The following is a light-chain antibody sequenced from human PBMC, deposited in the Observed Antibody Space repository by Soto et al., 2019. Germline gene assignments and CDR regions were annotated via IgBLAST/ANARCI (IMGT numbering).Light chain of an antibody. CDR2: DVT. Sequence: QSALTQPRSVSGSPGQSVTISCTGTSSDVGGYNCVSWYQQHPGKAPQLIIYDVTQRPSGVPDRFSGSKSGNTASLSISGLQAEDEADYYCCSHSASYTFVFGTGTKVT. J-gene: IGLJ1*01. CDR1: SSDVGGYNC. CDR3: CSHSASYTFV. V-gene: IGLV2-11*01.